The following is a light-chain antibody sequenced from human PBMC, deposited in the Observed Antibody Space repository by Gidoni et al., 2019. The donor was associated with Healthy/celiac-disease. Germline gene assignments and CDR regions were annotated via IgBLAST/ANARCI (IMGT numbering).Light chain of an antibody. CDR2: AAS. J-gene: IGKJ4*01. CDR3: QQSYSTLSLT. V-gene: IGKV1-39*01. CDR1: QSLSSY. Sequence: DIQMTQSPSSLSASVGDRVTITCRASQSLSSYLNWYQQKPGKAPKLLFYAASSLQSGVPSRFSVSGSGTDFTLNISSLQPEDFATYYCQQSYSTLSLTFGGGTKVEIK.